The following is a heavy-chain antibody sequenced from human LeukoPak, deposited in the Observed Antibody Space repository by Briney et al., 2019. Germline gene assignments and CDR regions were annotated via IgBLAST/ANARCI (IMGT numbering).Heavy chain of an antibody. D-gene: IGHD5-18*01. J-gene: IGHJ4*02. CDR2: ISHDGTNK. CDR1: GFTFTNAG. Sequence: GRSLRLSCAASGFTFTNAGIHWVRLAAGKGLEWVSFISHDGTNKYYSDSVDGRFTVSRLNSQNTVYLQMTDLRPDDTATYYCAGEDVDTGDFWGQGTLVTVSS. V-gene: IGHV3-30*01. CDR3: AGEDVDTGDF.